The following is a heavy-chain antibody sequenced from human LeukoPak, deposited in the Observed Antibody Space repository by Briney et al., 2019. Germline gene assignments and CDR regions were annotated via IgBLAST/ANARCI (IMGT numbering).Heavy chain of an antibody. Sequence: GGSLRLSCAASGFTFDDYATHWVRQAPGKGLEWVSGISWNSGSIGYADSVKGRFTISRDNAKNSLYLQMNSPRAEDTALYYCAKDTAYSSSGGFDPWGQGTLVAVSS. J-gene: IGHJ5*02. D-gene: IGHD6-6*01. CDR1: GFTFDDYA. CDR3: AKDTAYSSSGGFDP. V-gene: IGHV3-9*01. CDR2: ISWNSGSI.